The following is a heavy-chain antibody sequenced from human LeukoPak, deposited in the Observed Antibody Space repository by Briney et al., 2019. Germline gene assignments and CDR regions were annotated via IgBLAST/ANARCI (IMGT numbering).Heavy chain of an antibody. V-gene: IGHV1-2*02. J-gene: IGHJ4*02. CDR3: ARDRGYKGYSSSWYATYYFDY. D-gene: IGHD6-13*01. Sequence: ASVKVSCKVSGYTFTGYYMHWVRQAPGQGLEWMGWINPNSGGTNYAQKFQGRITMTGDTSIGTAYMELTRLRSDDTAVYYCARDRGYKGYSSSWYATYYFDYWGQGTLVTVSS. CDR1: GYTFTGYY. CDR2: INPNSGGT.